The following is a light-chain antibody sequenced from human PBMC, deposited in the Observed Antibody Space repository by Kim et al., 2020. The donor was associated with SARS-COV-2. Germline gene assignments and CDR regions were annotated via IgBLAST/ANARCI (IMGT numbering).Light chain of an antibody. J-gene: IGLJ3*02. CDR2: DVS. CDR3: SSYTSSSTRV. Sequence: QSALTQPASVSGSPGQSITISCTGTSSDVGGYNYVSWYQQHPGKAPTLMIYDVSNRPSGVSNRFSGSKSGNMASLTISGLQAEDEADYYCSSYTSSSTRVFGGGTKLTVL. V-gene: IGLV2-14*03. CDR1: SSDVGGYNY.